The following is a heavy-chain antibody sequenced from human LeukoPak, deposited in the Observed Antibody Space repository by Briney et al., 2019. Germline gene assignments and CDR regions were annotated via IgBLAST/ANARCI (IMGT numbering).Heavy chain of an antibody. D-gene: IGHD1-7*01. V-gene: IGHV3-23*01. CDR2: ISGSGDST. CDR3: ARQRSDWTYEN. Sequence: PGGSLRLSCAASGFTFRSYAMSWVRQAPGKGLEWVSCISGSGDSTYKADSVKGRFTISRDNSKNTVYLHMNSLRAEDTAVYYCARQRSDWTYENWGQGTLVTVSS. J-gene: IGHJ4*02. CDR1: GFTFRSYA.